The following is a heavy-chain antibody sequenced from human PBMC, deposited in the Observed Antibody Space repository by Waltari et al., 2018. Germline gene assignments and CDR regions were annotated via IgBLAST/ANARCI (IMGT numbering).Heavy chain of an antibody. V-gene: IGHV4-34*01. Sequence: QVQLQQWGAGLLKPSETLSLTCAVYGGSFSGYYWSWIRQPPGKGLEWIGEINHSGRTTSNPSLKSRVTIAVDTSKNQFSLKLSSVTAADTAVYYCARGPLGQWLVDSWFDPWGQGTLVTVSS. CDR3: ARGPLGQWLVDSWFDP. CDR1: GGSFSGYY. CDR2: INHSGRT. J-gene: IGHJ5*02. D-gene: IGHD6-19*01.